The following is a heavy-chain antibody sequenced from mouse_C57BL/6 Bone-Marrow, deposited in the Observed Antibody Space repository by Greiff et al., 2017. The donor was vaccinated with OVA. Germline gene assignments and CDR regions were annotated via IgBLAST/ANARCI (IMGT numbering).Heavy chain of an antibody. CDR2: INYDGSST. D-gene: IGHD1-1*01. CDR3: ARGDYCGSSSFAY. Sequence: EVKLVESEGGLVQPGSSMKLSCTASGFTFSDYYMAWVRQVPEKGLEWVANINYDGSSTYYLDSLKSRFIISRDNAKNILYLQMSSLKSEYTATYYCARGDYCGSSSFAYWGQGTLVTVSA. V-gene: IGHV5-16*01. CDR1: GFTFSDYY. J-gene: IGHJ3*01.